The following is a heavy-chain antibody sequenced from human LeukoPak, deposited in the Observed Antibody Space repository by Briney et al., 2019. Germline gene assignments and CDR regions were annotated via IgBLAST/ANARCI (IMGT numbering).Heavy chain of an antibody. CDR2: IIPIFGTT. CDR1: GGTFSSYA. V-gene: IGHV1-69*05. J-gene: IGHJ4*02. D-gene: IGHD3-22*01. CDR3: ARDTPYYDSSGYPY. Sequence: SVKVSCKASGGTFSSYAISWVRQAPGQGLEWMGRIIPIFGTTNYAQKFQGRVTITTDESTSTAYMELSSLRSEDTAVYYCARDTPYYDSSGYPYWGQGTLVTVSS.